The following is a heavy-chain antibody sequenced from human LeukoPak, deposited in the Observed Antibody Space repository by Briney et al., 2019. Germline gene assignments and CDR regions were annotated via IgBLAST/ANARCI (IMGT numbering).Heavy chain of an antibody. CDR2: IGPTGSDR. D-gene: IGHD6-19*01. J-gene: IGHJ4*02. CDR1: GLTFSTSG. V-gene: IGHV3-21*06. CDR3: AKASLYSSGWHAFDY. Sequence: GGSLRLSCTASGLTFSTSGFNWVRQAPGKGLEWIASIGPTGSDRYHADSIKGRFTISRDNANNFLYLQMNSLRAEDTAVYYCAKASLYSSGWHAFDYWGQGTLVTVSS.